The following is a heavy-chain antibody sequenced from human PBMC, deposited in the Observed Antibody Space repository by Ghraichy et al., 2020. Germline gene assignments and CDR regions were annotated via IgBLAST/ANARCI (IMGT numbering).Heavy chain of an antibody. CDR3: ARVPGYCSSTSCYEVWFDP. CDR1: GGSISSSSYY. CDR2: IYYSGST. D-gene: IGHD2-2*01. V-gene: IGHV4-39*01. Sequence: SQTLSLTCTVSGGSISSSSYYWGWIRQPPGKGLEWIGSIYYSGSTYYNPSLKSRVTISVDTSKNQFSLKLSSVTAADTAVYYCARVPGYCSSTSCYEVWFDPWGQGTLVTVSS. J-gene: IGHJ5*02.